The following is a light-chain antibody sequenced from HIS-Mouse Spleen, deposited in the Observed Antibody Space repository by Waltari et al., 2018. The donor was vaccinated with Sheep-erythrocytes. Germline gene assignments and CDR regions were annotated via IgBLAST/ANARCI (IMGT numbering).Light chain of an antibody. Sequence: AIQMTQSPSSLSASVAVRVTITCRASQGIRNDLGWYQQKPGKAPKLLIYAASSLQSGVPSRFSGSGSGTDFTLTISSLQPEDFATYYCLQDYNYPYTFGQGTKLEIK. V-gene: IGKV1-6*01. J-gene: IGKJ2*01. CDR3: LQDYNYPYT. CDR1: QGIRND. CDR2: AAS.